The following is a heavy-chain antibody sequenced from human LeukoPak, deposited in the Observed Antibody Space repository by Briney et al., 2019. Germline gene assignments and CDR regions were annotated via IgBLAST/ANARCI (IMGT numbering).Heavy chain of an antibody. J-gene: IGHJ5*02. Sequence: ASETLSLTCTVSGSSVGGHYWSWIRQSPEKGLEWISFVYSGTNNYNPSLRGRVAISEDTSKNQFSLKLTSVTAADTAVYYCAKGGQWDLLVAWGQGILVSVSS. V-gene: IGHV4-59*02. CDR3: AKGGQWDLLVA. CDR2: VYSGTN. CDR1: GSSVGGHY. D-gene: IGHD1-26*01.